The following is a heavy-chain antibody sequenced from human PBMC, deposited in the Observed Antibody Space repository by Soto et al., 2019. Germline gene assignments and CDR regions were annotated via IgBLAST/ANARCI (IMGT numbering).Heavy chain of an antibody. CDR2: FYYSGST. CDR1: GVSITGYY. Sequence: PSETLSLTCTVSGVSITGYYWNWVRQPPGKGLEWIGYFYYSGSTDYNPSLKSRVTISVDTAKNQFSRKLTSVTAADTAVYYCAKGGLGSSWRQFAPWGQGPLVTVSS. J-gene: IGHJ5*02. CDR3: AKGGLGSSWRQFAP. V-gene: IGHV4-59*01. D-gene: IGHD6-13*01.